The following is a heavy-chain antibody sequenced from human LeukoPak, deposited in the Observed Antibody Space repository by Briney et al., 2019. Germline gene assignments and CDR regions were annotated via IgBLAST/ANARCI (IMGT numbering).Heavy chain of an antibody. J-gene: IGHJ4*02. CDR3: AKEGHSGSLYYFDY. CDR2: IKQDGSEE. V-gene: IGHV3-7*01. D-gene: IGHD1-26*01. Sequence: GGSLRLSCAASGFTFSSYWMRWVRQAPGKGLEWVASIKQDGSEEYYVGSVKGRFTISRDNAKNSLYLQMNSLRVEDTAVYFCAKEGHSGSLYYFDYWGQGTLVTVSS. CDR1: GFTFSSYW.